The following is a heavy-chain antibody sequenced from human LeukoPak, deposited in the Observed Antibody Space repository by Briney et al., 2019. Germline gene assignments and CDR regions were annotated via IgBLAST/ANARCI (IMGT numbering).Heavy chain of an antibody. J-gene: IGHJ4*02. V-gene: IGHV3-30*18. CDR2: ISYDGSNK. D-gene: IGHD2-15*01. CDR1: GFTFSGHG. Sequence: QPGGSLRLSCAASGFTFSGHGMHWVRQAPGKGLEWVAVISYDGSNKYYADSVKGRFTISRDNSKNTLYLQMNSLRAEDAAVYYCAKDHYSGSGVTSLPAYWGQGTLVTVSS. CDR3: AKDHYSGSGVTSLPAY.